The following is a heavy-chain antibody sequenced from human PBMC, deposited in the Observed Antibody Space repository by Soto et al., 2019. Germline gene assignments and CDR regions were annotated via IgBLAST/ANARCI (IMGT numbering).Heavy chain of an antibody. Sequence: EVQVVESGGGLVKPGGSLRLSCATSGFSFSTYNMNWVRQAPGKGLEWVSSINGRSNYKYYTDSVKGRFAISRDNPKNSLYLQMDSSRVEDTAVYYCVREDGLVGSNSAFDYWGQGTLVTGSS. CDR3: VREDGLVGSNSAFDY. J-gene: IGHJ4*02. V-gene: IGHV3-21*02. CDR1: GFSFSTYN. CDR2: INGRSNYK. D-gene: IGHD1-26*01.